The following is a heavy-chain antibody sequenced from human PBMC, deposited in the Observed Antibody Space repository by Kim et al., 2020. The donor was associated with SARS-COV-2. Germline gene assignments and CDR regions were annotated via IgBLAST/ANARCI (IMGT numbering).Heavy chain of an antibody. Sequence: SETLSLTCTVSGGSISSYYWSWIRQPPGKGLEWIGYIYYSGSTNYNPSLKSRVTISVDTSKNQFSLKLSSVTAADTAVYYCARAGLLWFGELLGWFDPWGQGTLVTVSS. CDR2: IYYSGST. CDR1: GGSISSYY. CDR3: ARAGLLWFGELLGWFDP. J-gene: IGHJ5*02. D-gene: IGHD3-10*01. V-gene: IGHV4-59*01.